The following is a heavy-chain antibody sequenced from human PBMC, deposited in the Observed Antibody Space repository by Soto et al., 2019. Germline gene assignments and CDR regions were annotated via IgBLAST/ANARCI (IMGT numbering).Heavy chain of an antibody. V-gene: IGHV1-18*04. J-gene: IGHJ1*01. D-gene: IGHD3-3*01. CDR1: GYSFTSYG. CDR3: ASAFYVFWSGFPPALQYFQH. Sequence: ASVKVSCKASGYSFTSYGISWVRQAPGQGLEWMGWISAYNGNTNYAQKLPGRVTITTHTSTSTAYMPLMSLRSDDTAVYYSASAFYVFWSGFPPALQYFQHWGQGTLVTVSS. CDR2: ISAYNGNT.